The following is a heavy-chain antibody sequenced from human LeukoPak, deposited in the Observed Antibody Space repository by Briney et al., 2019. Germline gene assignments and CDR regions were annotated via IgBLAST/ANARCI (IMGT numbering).Heavy chain of an antibody. J-gene: IGHJ3*02. V-gene: IGHV4-59*01. Sequence: PSESLSLTCTVSGGSISSYYWSWIRQPPGKGLEWLGYIYYSGSTNYNPSLKSRVPISVDTSKNQFSLKLSSVTAADTAVYYCARYTRAFDIWGQGTMVTVSS. CDR2: IYYSGST. CDR3: ARYTRAFDI. CDR1: GGSISSYY.